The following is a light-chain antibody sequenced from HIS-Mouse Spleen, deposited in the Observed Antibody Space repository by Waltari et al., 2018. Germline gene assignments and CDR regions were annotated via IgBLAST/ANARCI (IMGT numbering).Light chain of an antibody. CDR1: AWLKQY. Sequence: SYELTQPPSVSVSPGQTARITCPGDAWLKQYAYWYQQKPGQAPVLGIYKDSERPSGIPERFSGSSSGTTVTLTISGVQAEDEADYYCQSADSSGTSYVVFGGGTKLTVL. CDR3: QSADSSGTSYVV. CDR2: KDS. V-gene: IGLV3-25*03. J-gene: IGLJ2*01.